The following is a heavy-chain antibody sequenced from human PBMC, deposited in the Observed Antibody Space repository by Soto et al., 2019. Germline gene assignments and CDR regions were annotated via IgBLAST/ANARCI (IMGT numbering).Heavy chain of an antibody. D-gene: IGHD3-16*01. CDR1: GYIFVNYG. CDR2: ISPYTGNT. CDR3: VMVDNYVTPTPQDV. Sequence: QVQLVQSGDEVKKPGASVKVSCKASGYIFVNYGIAWVRQAPGQGLEWKGWISPYTGNTHSATKIQGRLTITTDTASSTAYMDLGSLTSDDTAVYYCVMVDNYVTPTPQDVWGQGTTGTVSS. V-gene: IGHV1-18*01. J-gene: IGHJ6*02.